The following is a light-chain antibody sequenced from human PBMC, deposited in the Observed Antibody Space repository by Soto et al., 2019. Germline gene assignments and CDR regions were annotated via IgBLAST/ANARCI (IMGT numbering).Light chain of an antibody. CDR2: DVT. V-gene: IGLV2-11*01. CDR3: CSYAGSYGYV. J-gene: IGLJ1*01. Sequence: QSALTQPRSVSGSPGQSVAISCTGTTSDVGGYNYVSWYQQHPSKAPKLMIYDVTKRPSGVPDRFSGSKSGNTASLTISGLQAEDEADYYCCSYAGSYGYVFGTGTKLTVL. CDR1: TSDVGGYNY.